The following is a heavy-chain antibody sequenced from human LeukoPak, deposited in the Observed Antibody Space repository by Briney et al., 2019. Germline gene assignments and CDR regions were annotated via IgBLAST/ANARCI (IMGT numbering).Heavy chain of an antibody. D-gene: IGHD6-19*01. CDR2: ISSSGSSI. J-gene: IGHJ4*02. CDR1: GFTFSDYY. V-gene: IGHV3-11*04. CDR3: ARGRVSSGWYPYYFDY. Sequence: GGSLRLSCAASGFTFSDYYMSWIRQAPGKGLEWVSYISSSGSSIYYEDSVKGRFTISRNNAKNSLYLQMNSLRAEDTAVYYCARGRVSSGWYPYYFDYWGQGTLVTVSS.